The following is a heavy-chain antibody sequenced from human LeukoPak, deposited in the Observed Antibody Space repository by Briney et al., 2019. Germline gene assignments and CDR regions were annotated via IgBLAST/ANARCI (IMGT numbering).Heavy chain of an antibody. CDR2: IYHSGGT. Sequence: SETLSLTCAVSGGSISSSNWWSWVRQPPGKGLEWIGEIYHSGGTNYNPSLKSRVTISVDTSKNQFSLKLSSVTAADTAVYYCARTDEYAFDIWGQGTMVTVSS. CDR3: ARTDEYAFDI. J-gene: IGHJ3*02. CDR1: GGSISSSNW. V-gene: IGHV4-4*02.